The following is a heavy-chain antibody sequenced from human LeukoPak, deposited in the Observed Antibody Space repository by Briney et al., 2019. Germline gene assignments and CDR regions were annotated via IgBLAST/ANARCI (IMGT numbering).Heavy chain of an antibody. CDR1: GFTFSNAW. Sequence: KAGGSLRLSCAASGFTFSNAWMSWVRQAPGKGLEWVGRIKSKTDGGTTDYAAPVKGRFTISRDDSKNTLYLQMNSLKTEDTAVYYCTTDLSSSSWSLWPLSDYWGQGTLVTVSS. D-gene: IGHD6-13*01. CDR2: IKSKTDGGTT. J-gene: IGHJ4*02. CDR3: TTDLSSSSWSLWPLSDY. V-gene: IGHV3-15*01.